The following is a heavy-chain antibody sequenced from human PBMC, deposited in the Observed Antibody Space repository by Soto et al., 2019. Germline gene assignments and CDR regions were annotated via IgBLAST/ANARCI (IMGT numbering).Heavy chain of an antibody. CDR2: VGGSGDST. CDR1: GFTFSNYA. J-gene: IGHJ4*02. V-gene: IGHV3-23*01. CDR3: AKGPLGECRGGSCYPPHYFDN. D-gene: IGHD2-15*01. Sequence: EVQLLDSGGGLVQPGGSLRLSCAASGFTFSNYAMSWVRQAPGKGLEWVSGVGGSGDSTYYADSVKGRFTISRDNSKDKLYLQMNSLRAEDTAVYYCAKGPLGECRGGSCYPPHYFDNWGQGTLVTVSS.